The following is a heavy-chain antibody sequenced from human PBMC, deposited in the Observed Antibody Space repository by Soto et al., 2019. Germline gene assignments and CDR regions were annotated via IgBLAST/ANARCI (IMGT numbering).Heavy chain of an antibody. CDR2: IVVASGNT. J-gene: IGHJ4*02. D-gene: IGHD2-21*02. CDR3: AADPYCGGDCYFDY. V-gene: IGHV1-58*01. Sequence: SVKVSCKASGFPFFTSAVQWVRQARGQRLEWIGWIVVASGNTNYAQQFQERVTITRDMSTNTAYMELSSLRSEDTAVYYCAADPYCGGDCYFDYWGQGIMVTV. CDR1: GFPFFTSA.